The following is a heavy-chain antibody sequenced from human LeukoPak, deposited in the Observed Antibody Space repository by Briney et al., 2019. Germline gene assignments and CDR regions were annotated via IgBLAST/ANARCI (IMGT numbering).Heavy chain of an antibody. Sequence: GGSLRLSCAASGFTFSSYAMSWVRQAPGKGLEWVSAISGSGGSTYYADSVKGRFAISRDNSKNTLYLQMNSLRAEDTAVYYCAKGHSGSYYVLIEYWGQGTLVTVSS. V-gene: IGHV3-23*01. CDR1: GFTFSSYA. J-gene: IGHJ4*02. D-gene: IGHD1-26*01. CDR3: AKGHSGSYYVLIEY. CDR2: ISGSGGST.